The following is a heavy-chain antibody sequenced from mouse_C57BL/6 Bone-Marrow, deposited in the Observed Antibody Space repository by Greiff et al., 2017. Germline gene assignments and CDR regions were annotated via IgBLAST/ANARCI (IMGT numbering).Heavy chain of an antibody. CDR1: GYTFTSYW. D-gene: IGHD1-1*01. V-gene: IGHV1-53*01. Sequence: QVQLQQPGTELVKPGASVKLSCKASGYTFTSYWMPWVKQRPGQGLEWIGNINPSNGGTNYNEKFKSKATLTVDKSSSTAYMQLSSLTSEDSAVYSCARISITTVVADCYFDVWGTGTTVTVSS. CDR2: INPSNGGT. J-gene: IGHJ1*03. CDR3: ARISITTVVADCYFDV.